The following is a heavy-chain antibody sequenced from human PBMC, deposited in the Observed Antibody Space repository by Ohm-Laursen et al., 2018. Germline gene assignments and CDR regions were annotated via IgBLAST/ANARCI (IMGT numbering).Heavy chain of an antibody. CDR2: ISSSGSTI. J-gene: IGHJ6*02. Sequence: SLRLSCAASGFNFRSYEMNWVRQAPGKGLEWISYISSSGSTIKYADSVKGRFTISRDNAKDSLYVQMNSLRADDTAVYYCARGDGGYYYGMDVWGQGTTVTVSS. CDR1: GFNFRSYE. V-gene: IGHV3-48*03. CDR3: ARGDGGYYYGMDV. D-gene: IGHD4-23*01.